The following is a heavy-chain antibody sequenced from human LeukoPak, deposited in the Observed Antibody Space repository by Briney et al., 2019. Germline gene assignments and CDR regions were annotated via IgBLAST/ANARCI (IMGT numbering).Heavy chain of an antibody. J-gene: IGHJ6*03. D-gene: IGHD3-10*01. CDR1: GYTFTSYD. CDR3: AADHQYSGSSYYYMDV. CDR2: MNPNSGNT. Sequence: GASMKVSCKASGYTFTSYDINWVRQATGQGLEWMGWMNPNSGNTGYAQKFQGRVTMTRNTSISTAYMELSSLRSEDTAVYYCAADHQYSGSSYYYMDVWGKGTTVTVSS. V-gene: IGHV1-8*01.